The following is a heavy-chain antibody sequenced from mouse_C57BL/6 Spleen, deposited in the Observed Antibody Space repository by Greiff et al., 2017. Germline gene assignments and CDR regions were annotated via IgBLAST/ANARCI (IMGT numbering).Heavy chain of an antibody. CDR2: IDPSDSET. D-gene: IGHD1-1*01. CDR3: ARYYYGSSSYMDY. J-gene: IGHJ2*01. Sequence: QVQLQQPGAELVRPGSSVKLSCKASGYTFTSYWMHWVKQRPIQGLEWIGNIDPSDSETHYNQKFKDKATLTVDKSSSTAYMLRSSLTSEDSAVYYCARYYYGSSSYMDYWGQGTTLTVSS. CDR1: GYTFTSYW. V-gene: IGHV1-52*01.